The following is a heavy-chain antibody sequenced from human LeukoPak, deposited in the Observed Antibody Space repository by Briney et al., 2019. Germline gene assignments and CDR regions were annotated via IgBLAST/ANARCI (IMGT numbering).Heavy chain of an antibody. J-gene: IGHJ4*02. CDR3: ARGRGYSGSDLDY. V-gene: IGHV3-7*04. CDR1: GLTFRSFW. CDR2: INQDGSEK. Sequence: PGGSLRLSCAVSGLTFRSFWMSWVRQAPGKGLEWVANINQDGSEKYFVDSVRGRFTISRDNSKNSLHLQMNTLRAEDTAVYYCARGRGYSGSDLDYWGQGTLVTVSS. D-gene: IGHD5-12*01.